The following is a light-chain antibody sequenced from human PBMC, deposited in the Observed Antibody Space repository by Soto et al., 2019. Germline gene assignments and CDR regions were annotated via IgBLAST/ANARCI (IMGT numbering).Light chain of an antibody. CDR2: NDN. V-gene: IGLV1-44*01. CDR1: SSNIGSHT. CDR3: AAWDDSLSGRM. J-gene: IGLJ3*02. Sequence: QLVLTQPPSASVTPGQRVTISCSGSSSNIGSHTVNWYQQLPGTAPKVLIYNDNQRPSGVPDRFSGSKSGTSASLAISGPQSEDEADYYCAAWDDSLSGRMFGGGTKLTVL.